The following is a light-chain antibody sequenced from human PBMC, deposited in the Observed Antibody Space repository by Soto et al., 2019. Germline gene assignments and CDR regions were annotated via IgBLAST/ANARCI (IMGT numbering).Light chain of an antibody. CDR2: DTS. CDR1: TGAVTSNHH. J-gene: IGLJ2*01. V-gene: IGLV7-46*01. CDR3: LLSYNAAGV. Sequence: QAVVTQEPSLTVSPGGTVTLTCGSSTGAVTSNHHPYWFQQKAGQAPRTLIYDTSNKHSWTPARFSGSLLGDKAALTLSRAQPEDEAQYYCLLSYNAAGVFGGGTKLTVL.